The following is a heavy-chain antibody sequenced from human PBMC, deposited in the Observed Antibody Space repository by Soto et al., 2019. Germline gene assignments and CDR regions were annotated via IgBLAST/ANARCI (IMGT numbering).Heavy chain of an antibody. CDR1: GYSFTSYW. D-gene: IGHD6-13*01. J-gene: IGHJ6*02. V-gene: IGHV5-10-1*01. Sequence: GESLKISCKGSGYSFTSYWISWVRQMPGKGLEWMGRIDPSDSYTNYSPSFQGHVTISADKSISTAYLQWSSLKASDTAMYYCARHEAYSSSWYEDYYYYGMDVWCQGTTVTVSS. CDR3: ARHEAYSSSWYEDYYYYGMDV. CDR2: IDPSDSYT.